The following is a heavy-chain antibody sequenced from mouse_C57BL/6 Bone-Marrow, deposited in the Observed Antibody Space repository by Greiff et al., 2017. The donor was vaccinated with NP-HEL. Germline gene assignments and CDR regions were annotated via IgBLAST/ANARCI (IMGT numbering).Heavy chain of an antibody. CDR1: GYTFTSYG. D-gene: IGHD1-1*01. J-gene: IGHJ2*01. CDR3: AGNPPYYDSSPFDY. V-gene: IGHV1-81*01. CDR2: IYTRSGNT. Sequence: VQLQQSGAELARPGASVKLSCKASGYTFTSYGISWVRQRTGQGLEWIGEIYTRSGNTYYNEKFKGKATLTADKSSSTAYMQLRSLTSEDSAVYFCAGNPPYYDSSPFDYGGQGTTLTVSS.